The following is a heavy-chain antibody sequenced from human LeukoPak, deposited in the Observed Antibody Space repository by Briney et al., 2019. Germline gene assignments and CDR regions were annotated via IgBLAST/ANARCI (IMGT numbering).Heavy chain of an antibody. J-gene: IGHJ4*02. CDR2: ISTSGRT. Sequence: GGSLRLSCTASGFTFNKYAMSWLRQPPGKGLEWVSLISTSGRTHYADSVKGRFTISRDNSKNTLYLQMNSLRAEDTAVYYCAGRGSGSYFDFWGQGTLVTVSS. CDR1: GFTFNKYA. CDR3: AGRGSGSYFDF. D-gene: IGHD3-10*01. V-gene: IGHV3-23*01.